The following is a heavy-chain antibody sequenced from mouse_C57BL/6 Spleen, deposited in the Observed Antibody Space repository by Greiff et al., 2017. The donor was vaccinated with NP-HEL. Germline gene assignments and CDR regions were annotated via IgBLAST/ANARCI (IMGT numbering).Heavy chain of an antibody. CDR3: AARGGGTAQVWFAY. CDR1: GYTFTSYW. Sequence: VQLQQPGAELVKPGASVKLSCKASGYTFTSYWMHWVKQRPGQGLEWIGMIHPNSGSTNYNEKFKSKATLTVDKSSSTAYMQLSSLTSEDSAVYYCAARGGGTAQVWFAYWGQGTLVTVSA. D-gene: IGHD3-2*02. J-gene: IGHJ3*01. CDR2: IHPNSGST. V-gene: IGHV1-64*01.